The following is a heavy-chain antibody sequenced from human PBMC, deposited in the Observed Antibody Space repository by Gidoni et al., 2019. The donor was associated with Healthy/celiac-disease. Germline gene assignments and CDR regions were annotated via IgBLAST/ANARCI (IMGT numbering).Heavy chain of an antibody. V-gene: IGHV4-38-2*02. CDR2: IYHSGST. Sequence: QVQLQESGPGLVKPSETLSLTCAVSGYSISSGHYWGWIRQPPGKGLEWIGSIYHSGSTYYNPSIKSRVTISVDKSKNQFSLKLSSVTAADTAVYYCARDTFSRGPWGIDYWGQGTLVTVSS. D-gene: IGHD3-10*01. J-gene: IGHJ4*02. CDR3: ARDTFSRGPWGIDY. CDR1: GYSISSGHY.